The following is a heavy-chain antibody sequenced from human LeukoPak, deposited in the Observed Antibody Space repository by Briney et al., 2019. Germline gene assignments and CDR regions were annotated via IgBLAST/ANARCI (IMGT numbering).Heavy chain of an antibody. D-gene: IGHD2-15*01. V-gene: IGHV3-7*03. CDR3: TTDTWYSAGH. CDR1: GFIFSGSW. J-gene: IGHJ4*02. Sequence: GGSLRLSCTASGFIFSGSWMAWIRQAPGKGLEWVAIIKKDGSEKYYVDSMKGRFTTSRDNAKNSLFLQMNSLRAEDTAIYYCTTDTWYSAGHWGQGTLVTVSS. CDR2: IKKDGSEK.